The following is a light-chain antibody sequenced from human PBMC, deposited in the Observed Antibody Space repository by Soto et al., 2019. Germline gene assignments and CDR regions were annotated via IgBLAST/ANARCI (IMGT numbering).Light chain of an antibody. CDR3: CSYAGSYNYV. J-gene: IGLJ1*01. CDR2: EVS. Sequence: QSALNQPASVSGSPGQSITISCTGTSSDVGSYNLVSWYQQHPGKAPKLMIYEVSKRPSGVSNRFSGSKSGNTASLTISGLQAEDEADYYCCSYAGSYNYVFGTGTKVTVL. CDR1: SSDVGSYNL. V-gene: IGLV2-23*02.